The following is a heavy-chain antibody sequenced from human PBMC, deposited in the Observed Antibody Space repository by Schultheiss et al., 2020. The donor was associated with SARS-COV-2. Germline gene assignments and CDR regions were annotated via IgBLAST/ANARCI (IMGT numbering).Heavy chain of an antibody. CDR3: ARGLVVVPALPSPNYYYYMDV. J-gene: IGHJ6*03. CDR1: GGSFSGYY. CDR2: IYTSGST. D-gene: IGHD2-2*01. V-gene: IGHV4-59*10. Sequence: SETLSLTCAVYGGSFSGYYWSWIRQPAGKGLEWIGRIYTSGSTNYNPSLKSRVTMSVDTSKNQFSLKLNSVTPEDTAVYYCARGLVVVPALPSPNYYYYMDVWGKGTTVTVSS.